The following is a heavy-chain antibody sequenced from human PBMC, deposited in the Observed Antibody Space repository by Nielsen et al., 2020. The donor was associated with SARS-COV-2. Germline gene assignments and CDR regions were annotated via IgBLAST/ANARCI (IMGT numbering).Heavy chain of an antibody. J-gene: IGHJ5*02. V-gene: IGHV3-21*01. Sequence: VRQAPGKGLEWVSSISSSSSYIYYADSVKGRFTISRDNAKNSLYLQMNSLRAEDTAVYYCARDMPPEVVVVPAAHNWFDPWGQGTLVTVPS. CDR3: ARDMPPEVVVVPAAHNWFDP. D-gene: IGHD2-2*01. CDR2: ISSSSSYI.